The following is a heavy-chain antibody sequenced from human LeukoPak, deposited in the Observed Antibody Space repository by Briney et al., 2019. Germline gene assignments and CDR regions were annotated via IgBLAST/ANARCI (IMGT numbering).Heavy chain of an antibody. D-gene: IGHD6-19*01. CDR2: ISGSGGST. V-gene: IGHV3-23*01. CDR1: GFTFSSYG. J-gene: IGHJ4*02. CDR3: AKDLIAVAFN. Sequence: AGGTLRLSCAASGFTFSSYGMSWGRQAPGKGLEWVSAISGSGGSTYYADSVKGRFTISRDNSKNTLYLQMNSLRAEDTAVYYCAKDLIAVAFNWGQGTLVTVSS.